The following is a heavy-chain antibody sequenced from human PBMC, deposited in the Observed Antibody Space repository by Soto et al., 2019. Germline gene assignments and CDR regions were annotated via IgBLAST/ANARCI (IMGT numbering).Heavy chain of an antibody. CDR1: GYTFSSYG. CDR2: ISAYNGNT. Sequence: ASVKVSYKASGYTFSSYGISWVRQAPGQGLEWMGWISAYNGNTNYAQKVQGRVTMTTDTSTSTAYMGLRSLRSDDTAVYDCARWGTTVIRYWYFDLWGRGTVVTVSS. D-gene: IGHD4-17*01. CDR3: ARWGTTVIRYWYFDL. J-gene: IGHJ2*01. V-gene: IGHV1-18*01.